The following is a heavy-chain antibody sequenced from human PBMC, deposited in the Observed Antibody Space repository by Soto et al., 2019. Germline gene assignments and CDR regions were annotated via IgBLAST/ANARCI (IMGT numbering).Heavy chain of an antibody. J-gene: IGHJ4*02. CDR3: ARYGSGSAYDH. CDR1: GFSFTTYA. CDR2: ISTDGGGR. V-gene: IGHV3-64*02. D-gene: IGHD3-10*01. Sequence: GGSLTLSCAASGFSFTTYAMHWVRQAPGKGLQYVAAISTDGGGRYYTDSVKGRFIISRDNSKSTLYLQMGSLRGEDMAVYYCARYGSGSAYDHWGQGALVTVSS.